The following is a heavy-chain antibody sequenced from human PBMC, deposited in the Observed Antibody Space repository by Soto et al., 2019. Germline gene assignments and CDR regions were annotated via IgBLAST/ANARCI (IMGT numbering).Heavy chain of an antibody. CDR2: INAGNGNT. Sequence: QVQLVQSGAEVKKPGASVKVSCKASGYTFTSYAMHWVRQAPEQRLEWMGWINAGNGNTKYSQKFQGRVTITRDTSASTAYMELSSLRSEDTAVYYCARNAPIVVVPAAMPTAFDPWGQGTLVTVSS. D-gene: IGHD2-2*01. CDR1: GYTFTSYA. J-gene: IGHJ5*02. V-gene: IGHV1-3*01. CDR3: ARNAPIVVVPAAMPTAFDP.